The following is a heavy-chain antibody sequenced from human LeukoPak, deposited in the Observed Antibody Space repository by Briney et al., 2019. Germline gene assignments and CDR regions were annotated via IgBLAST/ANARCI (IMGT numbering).Heavy chain of an antibody. D-gene: IGHD3-10*01. J-gene: IGHJ4*02. CDR3: ARPRVVRGSYDY. Sequence: SETLSLTCAVYGGSFSGYYWSWIRQPPGKGLEWIGEINHSGNTNYNPSLKSRVTISVDTSKNQFSLKLSSVTAADTAVYYRARPRVVRGSYDYWGQGTLVTVSS. V-gene: IGHV4-34*01. CDR1: GGSFSGYY. CDR2: INHSGNT.